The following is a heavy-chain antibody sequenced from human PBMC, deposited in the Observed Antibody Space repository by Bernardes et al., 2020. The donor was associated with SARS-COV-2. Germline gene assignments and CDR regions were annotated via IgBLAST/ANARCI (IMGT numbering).Heavy chain of an antibody. CDR3: ARGETQTWIQEINAFDI. J-gene: IGHJ3*02. Sequence: ASVKVSCKTSGYTLTNYGISWVRQAPGQGLEWMGWISGYNGNTNYAQKFQGRVTLTLDTSTSTAYMEVRSLRSDDTAVYFCARGETQTWIQEINAFDIWGQGTMVTVSS. D-gene: IGHD5-18*01. V-gene: IGHV1-18*01. CDR2: ISGYNGNT. CDR1: GYTLTNYG.